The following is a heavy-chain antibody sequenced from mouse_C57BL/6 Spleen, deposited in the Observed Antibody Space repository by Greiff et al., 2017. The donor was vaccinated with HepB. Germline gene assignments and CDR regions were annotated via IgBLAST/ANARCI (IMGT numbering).Heavy chain of an antibody. CDR3: ARGDYGSSYPFAY. J-gene: IGHJ3*01. CDR2: ISSGSSTI. Sequence: EVQRVESGGGLVKPGGSLKLSCAASGFTFSDYGMHWVRQAPEKGLEWVAYISSGSSTIYYADTVKGRFTISRDNAKNTLFLQMTSLRSEDTAMYYWARGDYGSSYPFAYWGQGTLVTVSA. CDR1: GFTFSDYG. V-gene: IGHV5-17*01. D-gene: IGHD1-1*01.